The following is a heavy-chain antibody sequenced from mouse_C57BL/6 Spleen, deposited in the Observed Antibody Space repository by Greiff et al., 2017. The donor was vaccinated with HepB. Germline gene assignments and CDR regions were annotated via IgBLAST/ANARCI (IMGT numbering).Heavy chain of an antibody. D-gene: IGHD4-1*01. CDR1: GFTFTDYY. J-gene: IGHJ2*01. V-gene: IGHV7-3*01. Sequence: EVQRVESGGGLVQPGGSLSLSCAASGFTFTDYYMSWVRQPPGKALEWLGFIRNKANGYTTEYSASVKGRFTISRDNSQSILYLQMNALRAEDSATYYCARYSNWVFFDYWGQGTTLTVSS. CDR2: IRNKANGYTT. CDR3: ARYSNWVFFDY.